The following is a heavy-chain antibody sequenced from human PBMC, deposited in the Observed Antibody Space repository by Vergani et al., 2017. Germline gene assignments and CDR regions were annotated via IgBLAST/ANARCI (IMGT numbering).Heavy chain of an antibody. D-gene: IGHD4-11*01. V-gene: IGHV1-69-2*01. CDR2: VDHEEGET. J-gene: IGHJ4*02. CDR1: GYTFTDYY. Sequence: EVQLVQSGAEVKKPGATVKISCKVSGYTFTDYYMHWVQQAPGKGLAWKGLVDHEEGETTYAEKSQGSVTIPADTSTDTAYMELSSLRSEDTDVYYCATDALHDYSFNWGQGTLVTVSS. CDR3: ATDALHDYSFN.